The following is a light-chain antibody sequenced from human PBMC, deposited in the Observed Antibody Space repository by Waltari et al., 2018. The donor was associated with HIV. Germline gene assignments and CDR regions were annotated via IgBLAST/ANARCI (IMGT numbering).Light chain of an antibody. CDR3: SSYANKNGFYVV. J-gene: IGLJ2*01. CDR1: NSYIGGYNY. V-gene: IGLV2-8*01. CDR2: EVT. Sequence: QSALTQPPSASGSPGQSVTITCTGTNSYIGGYNYAPWYQQHPGKAPKLVISEVTKRPSGVPGRFSGSKSGTTASLTVSGLQAEDEADYYCSSYANKNGFYVVFGGGTRLTVL.